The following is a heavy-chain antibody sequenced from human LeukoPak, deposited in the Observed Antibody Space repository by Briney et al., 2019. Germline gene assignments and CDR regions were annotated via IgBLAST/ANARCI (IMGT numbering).Heavy chain of an antibody. CDR2: IYHSGSV. Sequence: PSETLSLTCTVSGYSISSGYYWGWIRQPPGKGLEWIGNIYHSGSVYFNPSLKSRVIISVDTSNNQFSLKLSSVTAADTAVYYCASTITVTTDYWGQGTLVTASS. V-gene: IGHV4-38-2*02. CDR1: GYSISSGYY. J-gene: IGHJ4*02. D-gene: IGHD4-17*01. CDR3: ASTITVTTDY.